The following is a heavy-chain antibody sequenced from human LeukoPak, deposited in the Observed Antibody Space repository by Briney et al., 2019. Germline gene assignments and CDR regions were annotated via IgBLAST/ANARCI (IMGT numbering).Heavy chain of an antibody. CDR2: ISETGRTT. CDR3: AKDHDNTDFYYYFDS. D-gene: IGHD3-10*01. Sequence: PGGSLRISCAASGFSFDAYAMSWVRQAPGKGLEWVSSISETGRTTSYTDSVKGRFTISRDKSKGTLHLQMNRLRAEDTALYYCAKDHDNTDFYYYFDSWGQGTLVTVSS. CDR1: GFSFDAYA. J-gene: IGHJ4*02. V-gene: IGHV3-23*01.